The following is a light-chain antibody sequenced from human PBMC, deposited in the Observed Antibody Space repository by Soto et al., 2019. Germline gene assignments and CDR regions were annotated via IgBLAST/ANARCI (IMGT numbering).Light chain of an antibody. V-gene: IGLV2-14*01. CDR2: DVS. CDR1: SSDVGGYNY. J-gene: IGLJ2*01. Sequence: QSVLTQPASVSGSPGQSITISCTGTSSDVGGYNYVSWYQQHPGKAPKLMIYDVSTRPSGVSNRFSGSKSGNTASLTISGLQAEDEADYYCSSYSSGSTRGVFGGGTKVTVL. CDR3: SSYSSGSTRGV.